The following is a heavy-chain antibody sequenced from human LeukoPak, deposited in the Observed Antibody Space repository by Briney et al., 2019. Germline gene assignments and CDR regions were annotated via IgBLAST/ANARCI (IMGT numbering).Heavy chain of an antibody. Sequence: ASVKVSCKASGYSFTNYGIMWVRQAPGQGFEWMGWMNPNSGNTGYAQKFQGRVTMTRNTSISTAYMEVSSLRSEDTAVYYCARGVYSSTHNWFDPWGQGTLVTVSS. V-gene: IGHV1-8*02. D-gene: IGHD6-13*01. CDR1: GYSFTNYG. J-gene: IGHJ5*02. CDR3: ARGVYSSTHNWFDP. CDR2: MNPNSGNT.